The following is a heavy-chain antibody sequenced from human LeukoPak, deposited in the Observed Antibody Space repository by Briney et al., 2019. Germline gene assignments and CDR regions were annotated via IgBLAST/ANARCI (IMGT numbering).Heavy chain of an antibody. V-gene: IGHV1-69*04. J-gene: IGHJ6*02. CDR3: ARGRLYDTRAGYGMDV. CDR2: IIPILGIA. D-gene: IGHD3-22*01. Sequence: SVKVSCKASGGTFSSYAISWVRQAPGQGLEWMGRIIPILGIANYAQKFQGRVTITADKSTSTAYMELSSLRSEDTAVYYCARGRLYDTRAGYGMDVWGQGTTVTVSS. CDR1: GGTFSSYA.